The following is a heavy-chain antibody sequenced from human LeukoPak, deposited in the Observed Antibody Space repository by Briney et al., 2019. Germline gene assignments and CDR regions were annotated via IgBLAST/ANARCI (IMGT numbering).Heavy chain of an antibody. CDR3: TKAGPDTYAFDT. D-gene: IGHD2/OR15-2a*01. Sequence: GGSLRLSCAASGFTFSGFAMTWVRQAPGKGLEGVSSIGSDYKTHYSESVKGRFAISRDNSKSTLFLQMNSLRAEDTAVYYCTKAGPDTYAFDTWGQGTMVTVSS. J-gene: IGHJ3*02. CDR2: IGSDYKT. V-gene: IGHV3-23*01. CDR1: GFTFSGFA.